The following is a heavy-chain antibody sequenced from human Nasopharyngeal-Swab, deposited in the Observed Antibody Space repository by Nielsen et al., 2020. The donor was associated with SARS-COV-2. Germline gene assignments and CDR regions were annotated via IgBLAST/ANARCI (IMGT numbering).Heavy chain of an antibody. CDR2: INAGNGNT. V-gene: IGHV1-3*01. D-gene: IGHD2-15*01. Sequence: ASVKVSCKASGYTFTSYAMHWVRQAPGQRLEWMGWINAGNGNTKYSQKFQGRVTITRDTSASTAYMELSSLRSEDTAVYYCAREAVVVVGYWFDPRGQGTLVTVSS. CDR3: AREAVVVVGYWFDP. CDR1: GYTFTSYA. J-gene: IGHJ5*02.